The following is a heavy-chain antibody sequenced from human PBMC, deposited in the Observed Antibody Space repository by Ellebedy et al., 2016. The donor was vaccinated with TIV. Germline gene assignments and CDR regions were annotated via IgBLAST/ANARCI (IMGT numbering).Heavy chain of an antibody. CDR3: ARHHTVERGAIDY. V-gene: IGHV4-39*01. Sequence: MPSETLSLTCSVSGGSVSANNFYWGWIRQPPGKGLEWIGTINYSGSTYYYPSLKSRVTMSIDTSKNQFSLKLSSVTAADTAVYYCARHHTVERGAIDYWGQGTLVTVSS. CDR2: INYSGST. CDR1: GGSVSANNFY. J-gene: IGHJ4*02. D-gene: IGHD1-1*01.